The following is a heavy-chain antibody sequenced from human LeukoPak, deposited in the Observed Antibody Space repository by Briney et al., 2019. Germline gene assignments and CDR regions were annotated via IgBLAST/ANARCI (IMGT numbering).Heavy chain of an antibody. V-gene: IGHV4-38-2*02. D-gene: IGHD3-22*01. Sequence: SETLSLTCTVSGYSISSGYYWAWIRQPPGKGLEWIGSIYHSGSTYYNPSLKSRVTISIDTSKSQFSLNLSSVTAADTAVYFCARDPDYYDPGYWGQGTLVTVSS. J-gene: IGHJ4*02. CDR2: IYHSGST. CDR3: ARDPDYYDPGY. CDR1: GYSISSGYY.